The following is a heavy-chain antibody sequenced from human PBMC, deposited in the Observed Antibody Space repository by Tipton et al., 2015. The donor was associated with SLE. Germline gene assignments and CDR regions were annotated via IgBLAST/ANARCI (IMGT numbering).Heavy chain of an antibody. V-gene: IGHV3-21*04. D-gene: IGHD3-3*01. CDR1: GFTFSSYS. J-gene: IGHJ3*02. CDR3: GNRVRFLEWFPDYDVFDN. CDR2: ISSGSSYM. Sequence: SLRLSCAASGFTFSSYSMNWVRQAPGKGLEWVSFISSGSSYMYYADSVKGRFTISRDNAKNSLYLQMNSLRAEDTAVYYCGNRVRFLEWFPDYDVFDNWGQGTMVTVSS.